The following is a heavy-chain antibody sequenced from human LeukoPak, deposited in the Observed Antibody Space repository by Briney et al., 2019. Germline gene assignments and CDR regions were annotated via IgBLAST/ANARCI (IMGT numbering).Heavy chain of an antibody. CDR2: IYYSGST. CDR3: ARGEENMVRGPGIFDY. J-gene: IGHJ4*02. Sequence: SQTLSLTCTVSGGSISSGGYYWSWIRQHPGKGLEWIGYIYYSGSTYYNPSLKSRVTISVDTSKNQFSLKLSSVTAADTAVYYCARGEENMVRGPGIFDYWGQGTLVTVSS. D-gene: IGHD3-10*01. CDR1: GGSISSGGYY. V-gene: IGHV4-31*03.